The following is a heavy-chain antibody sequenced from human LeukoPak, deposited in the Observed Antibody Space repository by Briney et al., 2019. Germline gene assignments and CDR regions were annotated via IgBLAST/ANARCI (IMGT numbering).Heavy chain of an antibody. CDR1: GGSFGGYY. CDR2: INHSGST. V-gene: IGHV4-34*01. J-gene: IGHJ1*01. Sequence: PSETLSLTCAVYGGSFGGYYWSWIRQPPGKGLEWIGEINHSGSTNYNPSLKSRVTISVDTSKNQFSLKLSSVTAADTAVYYCARGPARRWFQHWGQGTLVTVSS. CDR3: ARGPARRWFQH.